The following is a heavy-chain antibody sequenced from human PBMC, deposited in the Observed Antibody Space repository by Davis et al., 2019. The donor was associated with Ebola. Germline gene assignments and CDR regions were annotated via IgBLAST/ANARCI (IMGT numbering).Heavy chain of an antibody. J-gene: IGHJ4*02. D-gene: IGHD1-14*01. Sequence: GESLKISCAASGFTFSSYGMHWVRQAPGKGLEWVSSISSSGNYIYQTDSLKGRFIISRDNAKNSLYLQMNGLRAEDTAVYYCARSEPPNYWGQGTLVTVSS. CDR3: ARSEPPNY. CDR1: GFTFSSYG. CDR2: ISSSGNYI. V-gene: IGHV3-21*01.